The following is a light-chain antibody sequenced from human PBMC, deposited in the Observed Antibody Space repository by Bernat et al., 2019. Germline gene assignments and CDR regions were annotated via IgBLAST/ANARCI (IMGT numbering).Light chain of an antibody. V-gene: IGKV1-9*01. J-gene: IGKJ5*01. CDR1: RAIGSY. CDR3: QALDNFPIT. CDR2: GAS. Sequence: DIQLTQSPPFLSASVGDRVTITCRASRAIGSYLAWYQQKPGKGPNLLIYGASTLQTGVPSRVSGSGSGTDFTSPISRPQPGDFATYYCQALDNFPITFGHVPRLEI.